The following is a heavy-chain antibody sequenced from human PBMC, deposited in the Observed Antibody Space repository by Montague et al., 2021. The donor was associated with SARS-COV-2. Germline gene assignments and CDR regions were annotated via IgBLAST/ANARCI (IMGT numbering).Heavy chain of an antibody. J-gene: IGHJ4*02. CDR3: ARHGLRGYSGFDPGRH. Sequence: SETLSLTCTVSGGSMNSYYWSWIRQAPGKGLEWIGWIYYSGSSYSHPSLKSRLTISADTSRSEFYLKLTSVTAADTARYFCARHGLRGYSGFDPGRHWGRGILVIVSS. V-gene: IGHV4-59*08. CDR2: IYYSGSS. D-gene: IGHD5-12*01. CDR1: GGSMNSYY.